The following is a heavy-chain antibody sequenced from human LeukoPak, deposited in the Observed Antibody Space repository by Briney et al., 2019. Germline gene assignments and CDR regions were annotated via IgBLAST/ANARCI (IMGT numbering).Heavy chain of an antibody. V-gene: IGHV1-2*02. J-gene: IGHJ4*02. CDR2: INPNSAGT. Sequence: ASVNVSCKASGYTFTGYYIHWVRQAPGQGLEWMGWINPNSAGTNYAQKFHGRVTMTRDTSITTAYMELSRLRSDDTAVYYCARDLWGSSAGYGGGDYWGQGTLVTVSS. CDR3: ARDLWGSSAGYGGGDY. D-gene: IGHD6-19*01. CDR1: GYTFTGYY.